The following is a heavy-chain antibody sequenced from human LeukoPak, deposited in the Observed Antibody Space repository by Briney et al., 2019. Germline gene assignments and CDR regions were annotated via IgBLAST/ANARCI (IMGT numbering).Heavy chain of an antibody. Sequence: SETLSLTCAVSGGSINSPNWWTWVRQPPGKGLEWIGEILHSGSTNYNPSLKSRITISVDKSRNQFSLKLNSVTAADTAVYYCARTRPYSNYLDYWGQGTLVTVSS. D-gene: IGHD4-11*01. CDR3: ARTRPYSNYLDY. CDR1: GGSINSPNW. J-gene: IGHJ4*02. CDR2: ILHSGST. V-gene: IGHV4-4*02.